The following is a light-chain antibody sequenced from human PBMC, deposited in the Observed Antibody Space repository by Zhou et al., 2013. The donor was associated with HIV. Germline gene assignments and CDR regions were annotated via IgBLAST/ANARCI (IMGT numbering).Light chain of an antibody. CDR3: QQLNGYPXT. J-gene: IGKJ1*01. CDR1: QGISSY. V-gene: IGKV1-9*01. Sequence: DIQLTQSPSFLSASVGDRVTITCRASQGISSYLAWYQQKPGKAPQLLIYAASTLQSGVPSRFSGSGSGTEFTLTINSLQPEDFATYYCQQLNGYPXTFGQGTKVEIK. CDR2: AAS.